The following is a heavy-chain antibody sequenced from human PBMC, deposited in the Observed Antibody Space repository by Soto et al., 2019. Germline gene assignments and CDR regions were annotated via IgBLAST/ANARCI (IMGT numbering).Heavy chain of an antibody. CDR3: ERERSSGAFGS. J-gene: IGHJ3*02. CDR2: MNPNSGKT. V-gene: IGHV1-8*01. CDR1: GYTFTSYD. Sequence: QVQLVQSGAEVKKPGASVKVSCKTSGYTFTSYDINWVRQATGQGLEWMGWMNPNSGKTAYAQKFQGRVTMTRNTSISTAYVELSSVRSEDTAVYYCERERSSGAFGSWGRGTKVTVSS. D-gene: IGHD1-26*01.